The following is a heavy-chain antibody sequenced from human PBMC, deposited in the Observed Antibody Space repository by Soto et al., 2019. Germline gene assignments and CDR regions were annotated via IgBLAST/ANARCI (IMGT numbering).Heavy chain of an antibody. CDR1: GFTLSGYA. CDR3: ARRARPDFYYMDV. D-gene: IGHD6-6*01. Sequence: EVQLAESGGGLAQPGGSLRLSCAASGFTLSGYAMDWVRQAPGKGLEYVSGISSNGVGTYYANSVQGRFTISRDNSKNTVYLQTASLRPEDTAVYYCARRARPDFYYMDVWGKGTTVTVS. J-gene: IGHJ6*03. V-gene: IGHV3-64*01. CDR2: ISSNGVGT.